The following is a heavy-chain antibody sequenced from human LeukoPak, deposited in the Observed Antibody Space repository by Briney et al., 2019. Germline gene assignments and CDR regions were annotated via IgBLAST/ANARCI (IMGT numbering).Heavy chain of an antibody. J-gene: IGHJ1*01. D-gene: IGHD4-23*01. CDR2: IYHSGST. CDR1: GGSISSSNW. Sequence: SGTLSLTCAVSGGSISSSNWWSWVRQPPGKGLEWIGEIYHSGSTYYNPSLKSRVTISVDRSKNQFSLKLSSVTAADTAVYYCARSTATVVTQYFQHWGQGTLVTVSS. CDR3: ARSTATVVTQYFQH. V-gene: IGHV4-4*02.